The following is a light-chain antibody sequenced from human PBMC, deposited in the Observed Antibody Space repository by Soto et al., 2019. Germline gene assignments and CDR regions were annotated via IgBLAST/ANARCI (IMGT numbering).Light chain of an antibody. CDR2: GAS. J-gene: IGKJ3*01. CDR1: QSVSSSY. Sequence: EIVLTQSPGTLSLSPGERATLSCRASQSVSSSYLAWHQQKPGQAPRLLIYGASSRATGIPDRFSGSGSGTDFTLTISRLEPEDFAVYYCQQYGSSPRFTFGPGTKVDIK. CDR3: QQYGSSPRFT. V-gene: IGKV3-20*01.